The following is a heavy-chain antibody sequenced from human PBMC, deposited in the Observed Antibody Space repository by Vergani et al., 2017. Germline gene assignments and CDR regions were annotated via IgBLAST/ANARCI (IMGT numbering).Heavy chain of an antibody. CDR2: IYYSGST. Sequence: QVQLQESGPGLVKPSETLSLTCTVSGGSVSSGSYYWSWIRQPPGKGLEWIGYIYYSGSTNYNPSLKSRVTISVDTSKNQFSLKLSSVTAADTAVYYCARVGYDFWSGRHYYYMDVWGKGTTVTVSS. CDR1: GGSVSSGSYY. J-gene: IGHJ6*03. V-gene: IGHV4-61*01. D-gene: IGHD3-3*01. CDR3: ARVGYDFWSGRHYYYMDV.